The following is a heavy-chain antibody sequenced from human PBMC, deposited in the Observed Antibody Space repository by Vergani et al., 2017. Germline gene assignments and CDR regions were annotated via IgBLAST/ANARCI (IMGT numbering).Heavy chain of an antibody. Sequence: QVQLQESGPGLVKPSETLFLTCTVSGGSISSYYWSWIRQPPGKGLEWIGYIYYSGSTNYNPSLKSRVTISVDTSKNQFSLKLSSVTAADTAVYYCARGTNSISSGWYGGWFDPWGQGTLVTVSS. CDR1: GGSISSYY. D-gene: IGHD6-19*01. J-gene: IGHJ5*02. V-gene: IGHV4-59*01. CDR3: ARGTNSISSGWYGGWFDP. CDR2: IYYSGST.